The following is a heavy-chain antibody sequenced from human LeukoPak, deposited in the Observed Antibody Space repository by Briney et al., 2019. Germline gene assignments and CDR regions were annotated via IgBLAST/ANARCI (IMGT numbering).Heavy chain of an antibody. CDR1: GGSISTSNYY. Sequence: SETLSLTCTVSGGSISTSNYYWGWIRQPPGKGLEWIGNIFYSGSTYYSPSLRSRVTISLDTSRNQFSLKLSSVTAADTAVYYCARKRGYGDYERRVGAFDIWGQGTMVTVSS. CDR2: IFYSGST. CDR3: ARKRGYGDYERRVGAFDI. V-gene: IGHV4-39*07. J-gene: IGHJ3*02. D-gene: IGHD4-17*01.